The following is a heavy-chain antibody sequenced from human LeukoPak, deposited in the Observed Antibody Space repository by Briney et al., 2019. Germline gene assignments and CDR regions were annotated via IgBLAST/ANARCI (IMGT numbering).Heavy chain of an antibody. V-gene: IGHV4-4*07. CDR3: ARMYSGTYGGIDY. CDR1: GGSISNYY. CDR2: KYARGSS. J-gene: IGHJ4*02. D-gene: IGHD1-26*01. Sequence: SETLSLTCTVSGGSISNYYWSWIRQPAGKGLEWIGRKYARGSSNYNPSLKSRVTLSVATSKNQFSLKLTSVTAADTAVYYCARMYSGTYGGIDYWGQGTLVTVSS.